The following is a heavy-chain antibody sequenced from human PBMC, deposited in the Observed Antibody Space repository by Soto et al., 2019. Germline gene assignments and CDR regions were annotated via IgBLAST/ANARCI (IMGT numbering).Heavy chain of an antibody. CDR1: GFTFSDHY. V-gene: IGHV3-72*01. CDR3: SRAGILTTPYYFDY. J-gene: IGHJ4*02. Sequence: EVQLVESGGALVQPGGSLRLSCAASGFTFSDHYMDWVRQAPGKGLEWVGRIRNKANSYTTEYAASVKGRFTISRDDSKNSVYLQMNSLKTEDTAVYYCSRAGILTTPYYFDYWGQGTLVTVSS. D-gene: IGHD4-4*01. CDR2: IRNKANSYTT.